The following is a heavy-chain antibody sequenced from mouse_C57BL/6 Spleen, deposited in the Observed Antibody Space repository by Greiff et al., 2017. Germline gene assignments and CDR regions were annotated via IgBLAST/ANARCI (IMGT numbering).Heavy chain of an antibody. CDR2: IDPANGNT. D-gene: IGHD1-1*01. V-gene: IGHV14-3*01. CDR3: ARSDGSSYGYYFDY. CDR1: GYTIKNTY. J-gene: IGHJ2*01. Sequence: VQLQQSVAELVRPGASVKLSCTASGYTIKNTYMHWVKQRPEQGLEWIGRIDPANGNTNYTQKFKGKATLPVAHSSSTAYMQLSSLTSEDSAVYYCARSDGSSYGYYFDYWGQGTTLTVS.